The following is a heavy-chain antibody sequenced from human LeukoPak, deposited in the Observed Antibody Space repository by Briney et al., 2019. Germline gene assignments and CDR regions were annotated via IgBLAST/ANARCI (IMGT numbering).Heavy chain of an antibody. D-gene: IGHD3-9*01. CDR1: GFTFSSYA. V-gene: IGHV3-23*01. CDR3: AKDYDILTGYSYFDY. J-gene: IGHJ4*02. Sequence: PGGALRLSCAASGFTFSSYAMRVVPPAPGEGVEGVSAISGSGGSTYYADSVKGRFTISRDNSKNTLYLQMNSLRAEDTAVYYCAKDYDILTGYSYFDYWGQGTLVTVSS. CDR2: ISGSGGST.